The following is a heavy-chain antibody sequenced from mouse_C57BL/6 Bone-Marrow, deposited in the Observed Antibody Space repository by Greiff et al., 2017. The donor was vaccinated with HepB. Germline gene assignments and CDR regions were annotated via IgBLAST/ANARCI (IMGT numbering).Heavy chain of an antibody. CDR2: IDPSDSYT. Sequence: QVQLQQPGAELVKPGASVKLSCKASGYTFTSYWMQWVKQRPGQGLEWIGEIDPSDSYTNYNQKFKGKATLTVDTSSSTAYMQLSSLTSEDSAVYYCAYYDYDYDYWGQGTTLTVSS. V-gene: IGHV1-50*01. D-gene: IGHD2-4*01. CDR1: GYTFTSYW. CDR3: AYYDYDYDY. J-gene: IGHJ2*01.